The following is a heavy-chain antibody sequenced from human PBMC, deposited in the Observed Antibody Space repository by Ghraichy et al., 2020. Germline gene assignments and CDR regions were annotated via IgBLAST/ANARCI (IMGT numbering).Heavy chain of an antibody. CDR3: AGMSVTDVRFLRRGGGDGY. V-gene: IGHV1-2*02. Sequence: ASVKVSCKASGYTFTGYYMHWVRQAPGQGLEWMGWINPNSGVTKYAQKFQGRVTMTRDTSISTAYMEVSRLRSDDTAVYYCAGMSVTDVRFLRRGGGDGYWGQGTLVSVSS. J-gene: IGHJ4*02. CDR2: INPNSGVT. D-gene: IGHD3-3*01. CDR1: GYTFTGYY.